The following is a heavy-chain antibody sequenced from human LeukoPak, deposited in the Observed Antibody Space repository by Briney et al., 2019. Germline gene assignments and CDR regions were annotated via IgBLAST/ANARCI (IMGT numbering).Heavy chain of an antibody. CDR3: ARDLGDGTPFDY. V-gene: IGHV3-74*01. CDR2: INSDGSST. Sequence: GGSLRLSCAASGFTFSSYSMNWGRQAPGEGLVWVSRINSDGSSTRSADSVKGRFTTSRDNAKNTLYLQLNSLRVEDTATYFRARDLGDGTPFDYWGQGTLVTVSS. D-gene: IGHD1-7*01. J-gene: IGHJ4*02. CDR1: GFTFSSYS.